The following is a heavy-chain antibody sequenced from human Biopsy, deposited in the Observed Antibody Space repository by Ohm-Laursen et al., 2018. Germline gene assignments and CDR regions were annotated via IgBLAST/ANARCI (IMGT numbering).Heavy chain of an antibody. CDR1: GDTFTTSA. J-gene: IGHJ6*02. CDR3: ASGDIGGIGLDV. Sequence: SVKVSCKVSGDTFTTSAISWVRQVPGQGLDWMGRIIPILGTVDYGQNFQGRVTIRADTSTTFLELTSLRYDDTVVYYCASGDIGGIGLDVWGLGTTVTVSS. CDR2: IIPILGTV. V-gene: IGHV1-69*04. D-gene: IGHD3-10*01.